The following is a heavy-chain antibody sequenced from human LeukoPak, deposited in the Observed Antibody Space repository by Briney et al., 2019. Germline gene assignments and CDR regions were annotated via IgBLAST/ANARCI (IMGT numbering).Heavy chain of an antibody. Sequence: PSETLSLTCTVSGGSISSGSYYWSWIRQPPGKGLEWIGYIYHSGSTYYNPSLKSRVTISVDRSKNQFSLKLSSVTAADTAVYYCARSGIAAAGTAPDYWGQEPWSPSPQ. CDR2: IYHSGST. D-gene: IGHD6-13*01. CDR1: GGSISSGSYY. J-gene: IGHJ4*01. V-gene: IGHV4-30-2*01. CDR3: ARSGIAAAGTAPDY.